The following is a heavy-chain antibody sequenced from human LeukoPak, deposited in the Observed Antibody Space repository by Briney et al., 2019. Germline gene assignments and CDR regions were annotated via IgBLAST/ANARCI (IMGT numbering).Heavy chain of an antibody. CDR2: VFSDGAT. V-gene: IGHV4-4*07. CDR3: ARTFCSGGNCFHFDY. D-gene: IGHD2-15*01. J-gene: IGHJ4*02. CDR1: GASINSYC. Sequence: PSETLSLTCTVSGASINSYCFTWIRQPAGKGLEWIGRVFSDGATDYNPSLQSRVTMSLDTSKNQVSLKLSSVAAADTAVYYCARTFCSGGNCFHFDYWGQGTLVTVSS.